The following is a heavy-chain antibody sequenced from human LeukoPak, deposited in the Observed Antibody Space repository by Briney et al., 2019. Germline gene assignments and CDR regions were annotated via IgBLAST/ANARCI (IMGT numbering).Heavy chain of an antibody. D-gene: IGHD3-22*01. Sequence: PSETLSLTCTVSGGSISSSSYYWGWIRQPPGKGLEWIGSIYYSGSTYYNPSLKSRVTISVDTSKNQFSLKLSSVTAADTAVYYCARAANYYDSSGYYRFWGQGTLVNVSS. J-gene: IGHJ4*02. CDR2: IYYSGST. CDR1: GGSISSSSYY. CDR3: ARAANYYDSSGYYRF. V-gene: IGHV4-39*07.